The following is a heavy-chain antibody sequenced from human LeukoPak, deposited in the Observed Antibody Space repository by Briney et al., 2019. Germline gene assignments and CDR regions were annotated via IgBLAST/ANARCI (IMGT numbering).Heavy chain of an antibody. J-gene: IGHJ4*02. V-gene: IGHV1-46*01. Sequence: ASVKVSCKASGYTFTSYYMHWVRQAPGQGLEWMGIINPSGGSTSYAQKFQGRVTMTRDMSTSTVYMELSSLRSEDTAVYYCARCPYDILTGYGDWGQGTLVTVSS. CDR3: ARCPYDILTGYGD. D-gene: IGHD3-9*01. CDR1: GYTFTSYY. CDR2: INPSGGST.